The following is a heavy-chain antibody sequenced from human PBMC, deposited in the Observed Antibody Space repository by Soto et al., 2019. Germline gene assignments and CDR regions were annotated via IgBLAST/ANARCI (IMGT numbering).Heavy chain of an antibody. V-gene: IGHV3-30-3*01. CDR1: GFTFSSYA. Sequence: GGSLRLSCAASGFTFSSYAMHWVRQAPGKGLEWVAVISYDGSNKYYAGSVKGRFTISRDNSKNTLYLQMNSLRAEDTAVYYCASIFGPNWFDPWGQGTLVTVSS. CDR2: ISYDGSNK. D-gene: IGHD3-3*01. CDR3: ASIFGPNWFDP. J-gene: IGHJ5*02.